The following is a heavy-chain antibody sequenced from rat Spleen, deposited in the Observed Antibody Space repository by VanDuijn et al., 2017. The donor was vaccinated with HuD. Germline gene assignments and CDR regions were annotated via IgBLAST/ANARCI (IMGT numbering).Heavy chain of an antibody. J-gene: IGHJ2*01. V-gene: IGHV5-25*01. Sequence: EVQLVESGGGLVQPGRSMKLSCAASGFSFSDYCMTWVRQTPTKSLDWVASVSTGGSNTYYRDSVKGRFTISRDNAKSTLYLQMDSLRSEDTATYYCTTGNEYFDYWGQGVMVTVSS. CDR2: VSTGGSNT. CDR3: TTGNEYFDY. CDR1: GFSFSDYC.